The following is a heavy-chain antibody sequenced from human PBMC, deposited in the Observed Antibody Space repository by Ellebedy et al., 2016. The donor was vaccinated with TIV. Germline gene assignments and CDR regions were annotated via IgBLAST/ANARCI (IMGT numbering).Heavy chain of an antibody. J-gene: IGHJ3*01. CDR3: ARDSMRGDNAFDV. Sequence: MPSETLSLTCSVSGASFSGYYWGWVRQPPGKGLEWIGYIYYTWTTKYNPSLNSRLTISLDTSKSQFSLRLTSLTAADTAVYYCARDSMRGDNAFDVWGQGIEVTVSS. CDR2: IYYTWTT. CDR1: GASFSGYY. V-gene: IGHV4-59*01. D-gene: IGHD3-10*01.